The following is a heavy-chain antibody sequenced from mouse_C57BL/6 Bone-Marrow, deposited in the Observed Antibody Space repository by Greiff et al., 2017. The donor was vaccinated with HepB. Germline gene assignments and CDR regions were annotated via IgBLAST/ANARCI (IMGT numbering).Heavy chain of an antibody. V-gene: IGHV14-4*01. D-gene: IGHD1-1*01. CDR1: GFNIKDDY. Sequence: EVMLVESGAELVRPGASVKLSCTASGFNIKDDYMHWVKQRPEQGLEWIGWIDPENGDTEYASKFQGKATITADTSSNTAYLQLSSLTSEDTAVYYCTLRLRWYFDVWGTGTTVTVSS. J-gene: IGHJ1*03. CDR2: IDPENGDT. CDR3: TLRLRWYFDV.